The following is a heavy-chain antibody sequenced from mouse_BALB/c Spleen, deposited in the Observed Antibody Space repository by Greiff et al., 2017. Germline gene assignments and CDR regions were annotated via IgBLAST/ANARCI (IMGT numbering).Heavy chain of an antibody. Sequence: QVQLQQSGPELVKPGASVRISCKASGYTFTSYYIHWVKQRPGQGLEWIGWIYPGNVNTKYNEKFKGKATLTADKSSSTAYMQLSSLTSEDSAVYFCARGGYDYDDGAWFAYWGQGTLVTVSA. CDR2: IYPGNVNT. J-gene: IGHJ3*01. V-gene: IGHV1S56*01. CDR1: GYTFTSYY. D-gene: IGHD2-4*01. CDR3: ARGGYDYDDGAWFAY.